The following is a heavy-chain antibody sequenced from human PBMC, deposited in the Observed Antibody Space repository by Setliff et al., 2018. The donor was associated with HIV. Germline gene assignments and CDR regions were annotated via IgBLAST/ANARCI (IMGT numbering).Heavy chain of an antibody. CDR1: GYTFTTYY. D-gene: IGHD2-2*01. J-gene: IGHJ3*02. Sequence: ASVKVSCKASGYTFTTYYIHWVRQAPGQGLEWLGVINPSGGSTSYAQKFQGRVTMTRGTSTGTVYMELRSLRSDDTAVYYCARAIRWRYCSSTSCSDAFDIWGQGTMVTVSS. CDR2: INPSGGST. V-gene: IGHV1-46*01. CDR3: ARAIRWRYCSSTSCSDAFDI.